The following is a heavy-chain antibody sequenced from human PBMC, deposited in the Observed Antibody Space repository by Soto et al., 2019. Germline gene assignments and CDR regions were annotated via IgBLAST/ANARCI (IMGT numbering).Heavy chain of an antibody. V-gene: IGHV1-69*01. CDR3: ARDLYSGSEPHYYGMDV. CDR1: GGTFSSYA. CDR2: IIPIFGTA. Sequence: QVQLVQSGAEVKKPGSSVKVSCKASGGTFSSYAISWVRQAPGQGLEWMGGIIPIFGTANYAQKFQGRVTIPADESPSTAYMELSSLRSEDTAVYYCARDLYSGSEPHYYGMDVWGQGTTVTVAS. D-gene: IGHD1-26*01. J-gene: IGHJ6*02.